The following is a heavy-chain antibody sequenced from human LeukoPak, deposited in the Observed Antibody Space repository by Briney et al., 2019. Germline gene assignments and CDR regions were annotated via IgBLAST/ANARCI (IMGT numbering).Heavy chain of an antibody. CDR1: GGSISSGGYY. V-gene: IGHV4-31*03. D-gene: IGHD4-17*01. CDR3: ARETTVTDRAFDY. Sequence: SQTLSLTCTVSGGSISSGGYYWSWIRQHPGKGLEWIGYISYSGSTYYNPSLKSRVTISVDTSKNQFSLKLSSVTAADTAVYYCARETTVTDRAFDYWGQGTLVTVSS. J-gene: IGHJ4*02. CDR2: ISYSGST.